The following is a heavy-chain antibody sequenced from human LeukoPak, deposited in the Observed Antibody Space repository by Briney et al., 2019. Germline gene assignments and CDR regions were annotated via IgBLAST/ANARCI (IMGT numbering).Heavy chain of an antibody. CDR1: GSTFGDYA. D-gene: IGHD3-10*01. CDR2: IRSKAFGGTT. CDR3: TRDLTYGSGSYFAF. V-gene: IGHV3-49*04. Sequence: GGSLRLSCTASGSTFGDYAMTWVRQAPGKGLEWVGFIRSKAFGGTTEYAASVKGRFTISRDDSKSIAYLQMNSLKTEDTALYYCTRDLTYGSGSYFAFWGQGTLVTVSS. J-gene: IGHJ4*02.